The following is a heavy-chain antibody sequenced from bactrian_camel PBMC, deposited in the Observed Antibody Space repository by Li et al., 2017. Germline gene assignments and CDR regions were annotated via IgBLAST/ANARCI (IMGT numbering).Heavy chain of an antibody. CDR2: IYSQGGGV. Sequence: DVQLVESGGGSVQAGGSLSLSCTASGCTYSSCCMGWLRQTPGKEREAVAIIYSQGGGVYYPDSVKGRFTISKDNAKNTLYLQMNSLKPEDTGMYYCASDGWWLLSEYNYWGQGTQVTVS. J-gene: IGHJ4*01. CDR3: ASDGWWLLSEYNY. D-gene: IGHD2*01. CDR1: GCTYSSCC. V-gene: IGHV3S13*01.